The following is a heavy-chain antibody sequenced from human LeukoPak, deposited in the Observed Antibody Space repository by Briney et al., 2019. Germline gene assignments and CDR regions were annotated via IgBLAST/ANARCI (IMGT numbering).Heavy chain of an antibody. CDR1: GGSISSGGYY. Sequence: PSQTLSHTCTVSGGSISSGGYYWRWIRQPPGKGLEWIGYIYHSGSTYYSPSLKSRVTISVDRSKNQFSLKLSSVTAADTAVYYCARVIAAAPDYWGQGTLVTVSS. CDR2: IYHSGST. J-gene: IGHJ4*02. D-gene: IGHD6-13*01. V-gene: IGHV4-30-2*01. CDR3: ARVIAAAPDY.